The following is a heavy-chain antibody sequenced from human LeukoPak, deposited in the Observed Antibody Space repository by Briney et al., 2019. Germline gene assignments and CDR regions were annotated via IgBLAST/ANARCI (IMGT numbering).Heavy chain of an antibody. CDR3: ARENGRGVISPYYDF. CDR1: GLSVSSNF. D-gene: IGHD3-10*01. J-gene: IGHJ4*02. V-gene: IGHV3-66*01. CDR2: IYNNGGRT. Sequence: GGSLRLSCAASGLSVSSNFMSWVRQAPGKGLEWVSVIYNNGGRTTYADSVKGRFIISRDNSKNTLNLQMNSLRDDDTAVYYCARENGRGVISPYYDFWGQGVLVTVSS.